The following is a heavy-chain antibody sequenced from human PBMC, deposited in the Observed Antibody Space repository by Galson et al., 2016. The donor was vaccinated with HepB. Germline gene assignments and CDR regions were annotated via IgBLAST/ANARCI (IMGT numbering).Heavy chain of an antibody. D-gene: IGHD2-2*01. V-gene: IGHV3-23*01. Sequence: SLRLSCAASGFSFAAYAMHWVRPAPGKGLEWVSTIDESNDNRWSAVSVEGRFSISRDNSLNTLYLQMDTLKPEDTAVYYCARSSSAWMSDCLDSWGQGTLVIVSS. CDR3: ARSSSAWMSDCLDS. CDR1: GFSFAAYA. CDR2: IDESNDNR. J-gene: IGHJ4*02.